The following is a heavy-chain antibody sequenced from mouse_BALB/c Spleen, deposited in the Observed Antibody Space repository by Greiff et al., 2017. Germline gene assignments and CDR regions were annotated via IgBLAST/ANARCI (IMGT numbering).Heavy chain of an antibody. J-gene: IGHJ2*01. D-gene: IGHD2-4*01. CDR1: GYTFTSYW. CDR2: INPSTGYT. V-gene: IGHV1-7*01. Sequence: QVQLKESGAELAKPGASVKMSCKASGYTFTSYWMHWVKQRPGQGLEWIGYINPSTGYTEYNQKFKDKATLTADKSSSTAYMQLSSLTSEDSAVYYCARRGDYDGYYCDYWGQGTTLTVSS. CDR3: ARRGDYDGYYCDY.